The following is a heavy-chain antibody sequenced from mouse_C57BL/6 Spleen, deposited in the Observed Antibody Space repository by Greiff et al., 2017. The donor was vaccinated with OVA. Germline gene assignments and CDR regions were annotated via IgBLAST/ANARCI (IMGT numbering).Heavy chain of an antibody. D-gene: IGHD4-1*01. Sequence: QVQLQQSGPGLVQPSQSLSITCTVSGFSFTSYGVHWVRQSPGKGLEWLGVIWSGGSTDYNAAFMSRLSITKDNSKSQVFFKMNSLQADDTAIYDCAKTGTGGYYFDYWGQGTTLTVSS. V-gene: IGHV2-5*01. CDR3: AKTGTGGYYFDY. CDR1: GFSFTSYG. CDR2: IWSGGST. J-gene: IGHJ2*01.